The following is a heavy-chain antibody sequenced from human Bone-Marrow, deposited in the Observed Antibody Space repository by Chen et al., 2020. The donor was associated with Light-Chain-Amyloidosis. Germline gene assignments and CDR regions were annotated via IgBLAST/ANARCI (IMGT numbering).Heavy chain of an antibody. CDR1: GGSFSGYY. CDR2: IYTSGST. D-gene: IGHD6-13*01. V-gene: IGHV4-59*10. J-gene: IGHJ6*03. Sequence: QVQLQQWGAGLLKPSETLSLTCAVYGGSFSGYYWNWIRQPPGKGLEWIGRIYTSGSTNYNPSLKSRVTMSVDTSKNQFSLKLSSVTAADTAVYYCARSSSSWYEEYYYYYYYMDGWGKGTTVTVSS. CDR3: ARSSSSWYEEYYYYYYYMDG.